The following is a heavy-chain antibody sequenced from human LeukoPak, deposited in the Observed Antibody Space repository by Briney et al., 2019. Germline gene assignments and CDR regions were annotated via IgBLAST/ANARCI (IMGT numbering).Heavy chain of an antibody. D-gene: IGHD3-10*01. V-gene: IGHV4-59*08. J-gene: IGHJ6*02. CDR3: ARGAPVVRGYYYGMDV. CDR1: GGSISSYY. Sequence: SETLSLTCTVSGGSISSYYWSWIRQPPGKGLEWIGYIYYSGSTNYNPSLKSRVTISVDTSKNRFSLKLSSVTAADTAVYYCARGAPVVRGYYYGMDVWGQGTTVTVSS. CDR2: IYYSGST.